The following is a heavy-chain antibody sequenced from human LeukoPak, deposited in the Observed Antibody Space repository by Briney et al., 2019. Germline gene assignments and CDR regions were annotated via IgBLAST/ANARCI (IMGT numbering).Heavy chain of an antibody. V-gene: IGHV3-23*01. J-gene: IGHJ4*02. D-gene: IGHD1-1*01. Sequence: GGSLRLSCAASGFTFSSYAMSWVRRAPGKGLEWVSAISGSGGSTYYADSVKGRFTISRDNSKNTLYLQMNSLRAEDTAVYYCAKDLEDSYYFDYWGQGTLVTVSS. CDR2: ISGSGGST. CDR1: GFTFSSYA. CDR3: AKDLEDSYYFDY.